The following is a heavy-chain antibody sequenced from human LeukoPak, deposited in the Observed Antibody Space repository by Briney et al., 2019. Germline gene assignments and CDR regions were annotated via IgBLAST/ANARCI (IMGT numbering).Heavy chain of an antibody. Sequence: GGSLRLSCAASGFTFSSYWMSWVRQAPGKGLEWVANIKQDGSEKYYVDSMKGRFTISRDNAKNSLYLQMNSLRAEDTAVYYCARDVKRVLSGYQIDYWGQGTLVTVSS. CDR3: ARDVKRVLSGYQIDY. J-gene: IGHJ4*02. CDR1: GFTFSSYW. D-gene: IGHD5-12*01. CDR2: IKQDGSEK. V-gene: IGHV3-7*01.